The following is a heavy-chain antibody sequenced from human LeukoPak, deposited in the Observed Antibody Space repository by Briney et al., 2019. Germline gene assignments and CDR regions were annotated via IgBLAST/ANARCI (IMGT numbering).Heavy chain of an antibody. Sequence: EGSLRLSCAASGFTFSSYAMHWVRQAPGKGLEYVSAISSNGSNTYYANSVKGRFIISRDNSKNTLHLQMGSLRAEDMAVYYCAKEGPFGYSSGWYNYWGQGTLVTVSS. D-gene: IGHD6-19*01. CDR3: AKEGPFGYSSGWYNY. CDR2: ISSNGSNT. J-gene: IGHJ4*02. CDR1: GFTFSSYA. V-gene: IGHV3-64*01.